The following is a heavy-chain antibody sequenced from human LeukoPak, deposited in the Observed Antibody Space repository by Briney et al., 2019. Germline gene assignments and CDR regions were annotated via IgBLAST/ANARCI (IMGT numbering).Heavy chain of an antibody. CDR1: GFTFSSYD. CDR3: ARADSSGYYLPD. Sequence: GGSLRLSCAASGFTFSSYDMHWVRQATGKGLEWVSAIGTAGDTYYPGSVKGRFTISRENAKNSLYLQMNSLRAGDTAVYYCARADSSGYYLPDWGQGTLVTVSS. J-gene: IGHJ4*02. D-gene: IGHD3-22*01. CDR2: IGTAGDT. V-gene: IGHV3-13*01.